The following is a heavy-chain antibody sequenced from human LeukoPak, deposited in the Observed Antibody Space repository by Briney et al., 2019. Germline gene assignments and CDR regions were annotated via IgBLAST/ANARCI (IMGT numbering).Heavy chain of an antibody. CDR2: IYENGGTT. CDR3: AKDFRIGYSAHFDY. J-gene: IGHJ4*02. CDR1: GFTFRSHA. D-gene: IGHD2-21*01. V-gene: IGHV3-23*01. Sequence: GSLRLSCVGSGFTFRSHAMSWVRQAPEKGLEFVSGIYENGGTTYYADSVKGQFSISRDNSKSTLYLQMDSLRGEDTAVYYCAKDFRIGYSAHFDYWGQGALVTVSS.